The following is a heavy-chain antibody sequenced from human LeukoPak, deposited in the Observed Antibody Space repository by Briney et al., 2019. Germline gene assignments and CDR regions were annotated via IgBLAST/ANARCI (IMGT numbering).Heavy chain of an antibody. Sequence: GGSLRLSCAASGFTFDDYGMSWVRQPPGRGLEWVSGINWNGGRIGYADSVKGRFTISRDNAKNSLYLQLNSPRAEDTALYYCARDTPYYYGSGSYFDCWGQGTLVTVSS. V-gene: IGHV3-20*04. CDR2: INWNGGRI. CDR3: ARDTPYYYGSGSYFDC. D-gene: IGHD3-10*01. CDR1: GFTFDDYG. J-gene: IGHJ4*02.